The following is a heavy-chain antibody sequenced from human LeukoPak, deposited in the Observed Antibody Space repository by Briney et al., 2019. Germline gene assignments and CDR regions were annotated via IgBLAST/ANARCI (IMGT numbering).Heavy chain of an antibody. CDR1: GFTFSSYW. Sequence: PGGSLRLSCAASGFTFSSYWMSWVRQAPGEGLERVANIKQDGSEKYYVDSVKGRFTISRDNAKNSLYLQMDSLRAEDTAVYYCARDMATVTTSPSDYWGQGTLVTVSS. V-gene: IGHV3-7*01. J-gene: IGHJ4*02. D-gene: IGHD4-17*01. CDR2: IKQDGSEK. CDR3: ARDMATVTTSPSDY.